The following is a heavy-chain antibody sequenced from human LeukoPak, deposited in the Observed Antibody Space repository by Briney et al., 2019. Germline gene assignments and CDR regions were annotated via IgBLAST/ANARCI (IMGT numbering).Heavy chain of an antibody. J-gene: IGHJ4*02. D-gene: IGHD6-19*01. CDR1: GGTFSSYA. CDR2: IIPIFGTA. V-gene: IGHV1-69*13. CDR3: ARGDWGSSGWDYYFDY. Sequence: ASVKVSCKASGGTFSSYAISWVRQAPGQGLEWMGGIIPIFGTANYAQKFQGRVTITADESTSTAYMELSSLRSEDTAVYYCARGDWGSSGWDYYFDYWGQGTLVTVSS.